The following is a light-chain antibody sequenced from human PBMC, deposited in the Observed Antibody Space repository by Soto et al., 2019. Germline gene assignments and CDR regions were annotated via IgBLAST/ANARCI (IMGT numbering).Light chain of an antibody. V-gene: IGKV3-15*01. CDR2: GAS. J-gene: IGKJ4*01. CDR3: QQYNNWPRT. CDR1: QSCRSD. Sequence: EIVMTQSPATLSVCPGERASLXCRASQSCRSDLVWFQQKPGQAPRLLIYGASTRANGTPARFSGSGSGTEFTSTISSRQYDDFAVYYRQQYNNWPRTFGGGTKVEIK.